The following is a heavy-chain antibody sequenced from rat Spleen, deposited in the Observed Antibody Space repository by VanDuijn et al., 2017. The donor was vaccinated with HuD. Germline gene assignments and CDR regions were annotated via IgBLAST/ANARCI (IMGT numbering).Heavy chain of an antibody. V-gene: IGHV5-29*01. CDR2: ISFDGGRN. Sequence: EVQLVESGGGLVQPGRSLKLSCAASGFTFSDYGVAWVRQAPTKGLVWVATISFDGGRNFYRDSVKGRFTISRDNAKSSLYLQMDSLRSEDTATYYCTRHDYPDYLGVMDVWGQGSSVTVSS. J-gene: IGHJ4*01. D-gene: IGHD1-4*01. CDR3: TRHDYPDYLGVMDV. CDR1: GFTFSDYG.